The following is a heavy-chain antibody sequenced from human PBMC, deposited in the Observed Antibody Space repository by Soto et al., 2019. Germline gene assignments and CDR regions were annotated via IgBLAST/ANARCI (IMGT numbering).Heavy chain of an antibody. CDR1: GFSLSTSGVG. J-gene: IGHJ6*02. Sequence: QITLKESCPTLVKPTQTLTLTCTFSGFSLSTSGVGVGWISQPPGKALEWLALIYWDDDKRYSPSLKSRLTITKDTSNNQVVLTITDIDPVDTATYYCAHSREHDYPYPYYYYGMDVWGQRTTVTVS. CDR3: AHSREHDYPYPYYYYGMDV. V-gene: IGHV2-5*02. D-gene: IGHD4-17*01. CDR2: IYWDDDK.